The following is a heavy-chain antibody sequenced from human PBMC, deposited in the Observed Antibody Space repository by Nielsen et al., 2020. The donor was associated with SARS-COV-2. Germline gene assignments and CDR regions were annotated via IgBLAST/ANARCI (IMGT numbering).Heavy chain of an antibody. D-gene: IGHD4-11*01. CDR2: IWYDGSNK. CDR3: AREVGLHGLDY. J-gene: IGHJ4*02. Sequence: LSLSCAASGFTFSSYAMHWVRQAPGKGLEWVAVIWYDGSNKYYADSVKGRFTISRDNSKNTLYLQMNSLRAEDTAVYYCAREVGLHGLDYWGQGTLVTVSS. CDR1: GFTFSSYA. V-gene: IGHV3-30*04.